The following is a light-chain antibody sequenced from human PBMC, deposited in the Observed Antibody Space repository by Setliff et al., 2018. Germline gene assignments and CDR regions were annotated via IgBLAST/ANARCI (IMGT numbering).Light chain of an antibody. J-gene: IGLJ1*01. Sequence: QSALTQPASVSGSPGQSITTSCIGSSRDVGSYDFVSWYQQHPGKAPKLIIYDVTGRPSGVSDRFSGSKSGNTASLTISGLQAEDEADYYCSSYTNSNTYVFGTGTKVTVL. CDR3: SSYTNSNTYV. CDR1: SRDVGSYDF. CDR2: DVT. V-gene: IGLV2-14*03.